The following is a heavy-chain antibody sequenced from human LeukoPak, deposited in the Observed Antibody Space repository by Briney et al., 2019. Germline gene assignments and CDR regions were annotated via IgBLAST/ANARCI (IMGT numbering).Heavy chain of an antibody. Sequence: SETLSLTCTVSRGSISGYSWSWIRQSPGGGLEWIGYIYYSGDTAYNPSLKSRVTISVDTSKNQFSLKLSSVTAADTAVYYCARVRMTKAPPSAFDIWGQGTMVTVSS. V-gene: IGHV4-59*01. CDR1: RGSISGYS. CDR3: ARVRMTKAPPSAFDI. CDR2: IYYSGDT. J-gene: IGHJ3*02. D-gene: IGHD4-11*01.